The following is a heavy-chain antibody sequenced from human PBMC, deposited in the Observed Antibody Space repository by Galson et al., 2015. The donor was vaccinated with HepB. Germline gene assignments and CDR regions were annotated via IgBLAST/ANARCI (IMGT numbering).Heavy chain of an antibody. CDR2: IWANGSNR. D-gene: IGHD6-25*01. CDR3: VRGMAIAAPASFVL. V-gene: IGHV3-33*01. CDR1: GFTFNRYG. Sequence: SLRLSCAVSGFTFNRYGMHWVRQAPGKGLEWVALIWANGSNRYYSNSVMGRFTISRDNSKNTLFLEMNSLRAADTAVYYCVRGMAIAAPASFVLWGHGTLVTVAA. J-gene: IGHJ4*01.